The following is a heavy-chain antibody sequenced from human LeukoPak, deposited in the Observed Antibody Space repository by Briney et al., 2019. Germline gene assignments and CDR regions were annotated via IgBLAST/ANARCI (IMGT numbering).Heavy chain of an antibody. J-gene: IGHJ6*03. Sequence: GASVKVSCKASGYTFSSYYVHWVRQAPGQGLEWMGMIIPSDGFTSYAQKFQGRVTMTRDMSTSTVYMELRSLRSDDTAVYYCARDKEYCSGGSCYDNYYMDVWGKGTTVTVSS. V-gene: IGHV1-46*01. CDR2: IIPSDGFT. CDR3: ARDKEYCSGGSCYDNYYMDV. CDR1: GYTFSSYY. D-gene: IGHD2-15*01.